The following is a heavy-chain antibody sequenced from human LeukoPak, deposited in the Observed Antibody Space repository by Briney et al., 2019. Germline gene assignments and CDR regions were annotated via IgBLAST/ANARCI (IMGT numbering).Heavy chain of an antibody. D-gene: IGHD4-11*01. CDR3: ARVGYSNSYDY. CDR2: MNPNTGNT. Sequence: GASVKVSCKASGYTFTSFDINWVRQASGQGLEWMGWMNPNTGNTGYAQNFQGRVTITWSTSISTAYMELSSLRSEDTAVYYCARVGYSNSYDYWGQGTLVTVSS. J-gene: IGHJ4*02. V-gene: IGHV1-8*01. CDR1: GYTFTSFD.